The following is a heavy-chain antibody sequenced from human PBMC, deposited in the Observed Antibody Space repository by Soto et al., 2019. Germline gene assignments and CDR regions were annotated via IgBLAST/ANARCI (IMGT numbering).Heavy chain of an antibody. J-gene: IGHJ4*02. Sequence: EVQLLESGGGLVQPGGSLRLSCAASGFTFNSYTMSWVRQAPGKGLEWVSSIGGSGGTTYYADSVKGRFTISRDNPKNTLYLEMNNPTAVYTAVYYCDRFGIATPGGLDYWGQGTLVTVSS. CDR3: DRFGIATPGGLDY. CDR1: GFTFNSYT. D-gene: IGHD6-13*01. V-gene: IGHV3-23*01. CDR2: IGGSGGTT.